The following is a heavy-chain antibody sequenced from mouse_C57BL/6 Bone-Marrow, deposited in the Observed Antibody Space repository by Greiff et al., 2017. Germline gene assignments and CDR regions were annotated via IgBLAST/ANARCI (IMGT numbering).Heavy chain of an antibody. V-gene: IGHV5-17*01. CDR1: GFTFSDYG. Sequence: EVHLVESGGGLVKPGGSLKLSCAASGFTFSDYGMHWVRQAPEKGLEWVAYISSGSSTIYYADTVKGRFTISRDNAKNTLFLQMTSLSAEDTAMYYGARLGSNSFAYWGQGTLVTVSA. J-gene: IGHJ3*01. CDR2: ISSGSSTI. D-gene: IGHD2-5*01. CDR3: ARLGSNSFAY.